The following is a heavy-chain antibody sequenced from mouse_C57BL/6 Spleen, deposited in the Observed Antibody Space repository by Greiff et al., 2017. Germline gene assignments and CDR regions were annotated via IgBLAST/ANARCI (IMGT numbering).Heavy chain of an antibody. D-gene: IGHD2-3*01. CDR2: INPSTGGT. J-gene: IGHJ3*01. V-gene: IGHV1-42*01. CDR3: ATDGYYVSFAY. Sequence: VQLQQSGPELVKPGASVKISCKASGYSFTGYYMNWVKQSPEKSLEWIGEINPSTGGTTYNQKFKAKATLTVDKSSSTAYMQLSSLTSEDSAVYYCATDGYYVSFAYWGQGTLVTVSA. CDR1: GYSFTGYY.